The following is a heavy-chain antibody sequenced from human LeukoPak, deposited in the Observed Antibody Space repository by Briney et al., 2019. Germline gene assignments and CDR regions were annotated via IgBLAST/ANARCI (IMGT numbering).Heavy chain of an antibody. Sequence: GGSLRLSCAASGFIFSSYEMKWVRQAPGKGLEWVSYISSSGSTIYYAGSVKGRFTISRDNAKNSLYLQMNSLRAEDTAVYYCARDLKQWLDDAFDIWGQGTMVTVSS. V-gene: IGHV3-48*03. D-gene: IGHD6-19*01. J-gene: IGHJ3*02. CDR3: ARDLKQWLDDAFDI. CDR1: GFIFSSYE. CDR2: ISSSGSTI.